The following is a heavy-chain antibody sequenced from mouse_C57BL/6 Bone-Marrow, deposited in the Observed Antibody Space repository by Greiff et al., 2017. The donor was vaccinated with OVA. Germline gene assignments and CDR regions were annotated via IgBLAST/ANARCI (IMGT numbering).Heavy chain of an antibody. D-gene: IGHD1-1*01. CDR1: GFSLTSYG. J-gene: IGHJ2*01. V-gene: IGHV2-3*01. CDR2: IWGDGST. CDR3: AKPDYGRSLDY. Sequence: VKLMESGPGLVAPSQSLSITCTVSGFSLTSYGVSWVRQPPGKGLEWLGVIWGDGSTNYHSALISRLSISKDNSKSQVFLKLSSLQTDDTATYYCAKPDYGRSLDYWGQGTTLTVSS.